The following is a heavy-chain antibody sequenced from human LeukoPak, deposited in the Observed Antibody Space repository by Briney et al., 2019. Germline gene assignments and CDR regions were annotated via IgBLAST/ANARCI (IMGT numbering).Heavy chain of an antibody. D-gene: IGHD5-18*01. J-gene: IGHJ4*02. V-gene: IGHV3-30*04. CDR2: MSYDGSNK. CDR3: AREGSRGYSYGYCDH. CDR1: GFTFSSYA. Sequence: GRSLRLSCAASGFTFSSYAKHGVPQAPGRGLEGGAVMSYDGSNKYYADSVKGRFTISRDNSKNTLYLQMNSLRAEDTAVYYSAREGSRGYSYGYCDHWGQGTLVTVSS.